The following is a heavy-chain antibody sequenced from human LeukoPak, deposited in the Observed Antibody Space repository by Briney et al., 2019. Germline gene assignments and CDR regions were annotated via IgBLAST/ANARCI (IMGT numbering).Heavy chain of an antibody. CDR1: GGSISSYY. J-gene: IGHJ4*02. V-gene: IGHV4-59*08. D-gene: IGHD4-17*01. CDR3: AATVGRFYYFDY. CDR2: IYYSGST. Sequence: PSETLSLTCTVSGGSISSYYWSWIRQPPGKGLEWIGYIYYSGSTNYNPSLKSRVTISVDTPKNQFSLKLSSVTAADTAVYYCAATVGRFYYFDYWGQGTLVTVSS.